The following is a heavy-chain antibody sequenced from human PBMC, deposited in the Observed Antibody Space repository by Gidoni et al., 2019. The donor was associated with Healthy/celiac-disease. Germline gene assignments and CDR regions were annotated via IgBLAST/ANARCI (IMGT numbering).Heavy chain of an antibody. CDR2: IIPIFGTA. J-gene: IGHJ4*02. V-gene: IGHV1-69*06. CDR1: GGTFSSYA. CDR3: ASRVDYYDSSGYPQYYFDY. D-gene: IGHD3-22*01. Sequence: QVQLVQSGAEVKKPGSSVKVSCKASGGTFSSYAISWVRQAPGQGLEWMGGIIPIFGTANYAQKFQGRVTITADKSTSTAYMELSSLRSEDTAVYYCASRVDYYDSSGYPQYYFDYWGQGTLVTVSS.